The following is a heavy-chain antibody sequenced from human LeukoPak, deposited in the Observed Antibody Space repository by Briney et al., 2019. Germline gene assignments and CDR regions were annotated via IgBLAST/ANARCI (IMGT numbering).Heavy chain of an antibody. CDR2: ISGDGGST. D-gene: IGHD3-3*01. J-gene: IGHJ6*03. Sequence: GGSLRLSCAASGFTFDDYAMHWVRQAPWKGLEWVSLISGDGGSTYYADSVKGRFTISRDNSKNSLYLQMNNLRTEDTALYYCARGLNYDFWSGPPGDYYYMDVWGKGTTVTVSS. CDR3: ARGLNYDFWSGPPGDYYYMDV. CDR1: GFTFDDYA. V-gene: IGHV3-43*02.